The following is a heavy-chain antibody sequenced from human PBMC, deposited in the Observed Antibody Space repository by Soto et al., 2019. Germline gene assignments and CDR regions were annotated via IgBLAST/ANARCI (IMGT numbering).Heavy chain of an antibody. V-gene: IGHV3-30*18. CDR2: RSYDGSNK. D-gene: IGHD3-3*01. CDR1: GFTFSSYG. J-gene: IGHJ6*02. Sequence: QVQLVESGGGVVQPGRSLRLSCAASGFTFSSYGMHWVRQAPGKGLEWVAVRSYDGSNKYYADSVKGRFTISRDNYKNSLYLQMNSLRTEDTAVYYYAKHQGGVTDFYYGMDVWGQGTTVTVSS. CDR3: AKHQGGVTDFYYGMDV.